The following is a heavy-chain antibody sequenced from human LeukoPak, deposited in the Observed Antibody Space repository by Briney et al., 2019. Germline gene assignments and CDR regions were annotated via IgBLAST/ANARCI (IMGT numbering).Heavy chain of an antibody. J-gene: IGHJ6*02. D-gene: IGHD3-22*01. V-gene: IGHV1-69*13. CDR2: IIPIFGTA. CDR1: GGTFSSYA. Sequence: ASVKVSCKASGGTFSSYAISWVRQAPGQGLEWMGGIIPIFGTANYAQKFQGRVTITADESTSTAYMELSSLRSEDTAVYYCARVGRYYYDSSGYYSLKPKYYYYGMDVWGQGTTVTVSS. CDR3: ARVGRYYYDSSGYYSLKPKYYYYGMDV.